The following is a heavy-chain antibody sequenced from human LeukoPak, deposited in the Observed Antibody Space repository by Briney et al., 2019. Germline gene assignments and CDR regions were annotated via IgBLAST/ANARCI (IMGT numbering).Heavy chain of an antibody. CDR2: IYHSGST. Sequence: SETLSLTCTVSGYSISSGYYWGWIRQPPGKGLEWIGSIYHSGSTNYNPSLKSRVTISVDTSKNQFSLKLSSVTAADTAVYYCARGIKNYYYHYMDVWGKGTTVTVSS. D-gene: IGHD3-3*02. CDR3: ARGIKNYYYHYMDV. CDR1: GYSISSGYY. V-gene: IGHV4-38-2*02. J-gene: IGHJ6*03.